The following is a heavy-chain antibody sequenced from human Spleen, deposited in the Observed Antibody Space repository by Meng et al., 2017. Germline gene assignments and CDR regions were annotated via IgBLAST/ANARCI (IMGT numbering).Heavy chain of an antibody. Sequence: ASVKVSCKASGYTFTSYYMHWVRQAPGQGLEWMGIINPSGGGTSSAQIFQGRVTMTTDTSASTVYMEVSSLRSEDTAVYYCARGRSEQWLVFDYWGQGTLVTVSS. CDR3: ARGRSEQWLVFDY. CDR2: INPSGGGT. V-gene: IGHV1-46*01. D-gene: IGHD6-19*01. J-gene: IGHJ4*02. CDR1: GYTFTSYY.